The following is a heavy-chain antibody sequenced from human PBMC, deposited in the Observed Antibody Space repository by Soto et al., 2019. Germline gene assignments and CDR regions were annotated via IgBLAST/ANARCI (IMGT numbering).Heavy chain of an antibody. V-gene: IGHV4-4*01. CDR3: ARGRRDEYNWFDP. Sequence: SETLSLTCAVSSGSISSSNWWSWVRQPPGKGLEWIGEIYHSGSTNYNPSLKSRVTISVDKSKNQFSLKLSSVTAADTAVYCCARGRRDEYNWFDPWGQGTLVTVSS. J-gene: IGHJ5*02. D-gene: IGHD3-10*01. CDR2: IYHSGST. CDR1: SGSISSSNW.